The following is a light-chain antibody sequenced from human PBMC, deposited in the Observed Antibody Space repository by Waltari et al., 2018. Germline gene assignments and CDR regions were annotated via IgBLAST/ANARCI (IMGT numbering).Light chain of an antibody. J-gene: IGKJ4*02. Sequence: DVQPTHSPSTLSSSSGGRTTTTSRACESVKHNLAWYQHQPGKAPKLLVHKASRLGNGVALRIRGSGDGAEFALTICVLMGSGIGAYGCHKNMTLPLPFSGGTKVKIK. V-gene: IGKV1-5*03. CDR1: ESVKHN. CDR2: KAS. CDR3: HKNMTLPLP.